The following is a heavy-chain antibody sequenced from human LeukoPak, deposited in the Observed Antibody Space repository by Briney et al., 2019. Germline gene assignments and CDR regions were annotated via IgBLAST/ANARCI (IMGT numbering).Heavy chain of an antibody. CDR1: GYTFTSYD. V-gene: IGHV1-8*01. D-gene: IGHD3-22*01. J-gene: IGHJ6*02. CDR2: MNPNSGNT. CDR3: ARVGDYYDSSGYTFYYYYGMDV. Sequence: ASVKVSCKASGYTFTSYDINWVRQATGQGLEWMGWMNPNSGNTGYAQKFQGRVTMTRNTSISTAYMELSSLRSEDTAVYYCARVGDYYDSSGYTFYYYYGMDVWGQGTTVTVSS.